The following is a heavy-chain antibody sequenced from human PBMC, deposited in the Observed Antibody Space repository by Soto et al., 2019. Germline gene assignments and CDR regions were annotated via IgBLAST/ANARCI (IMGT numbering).Heavy chain of an antibody. CDR2: IYYSGST. CDR1: CGSVSSGSYY. V-gene: IGHV4-61*01. Sequence: SETLSLTCTVSCGSVSSGSYYWSWIRQPPGKGLEWIGYIYYSGSTNYNPSLKSRVTISVDTSKNQFSLKLSSVTAADTAVYYCARDPRWELPDYWGQGTLVTVSS. J-gene: IGHJ4*02. CDR3: ARDPRWELPDY. D-gene: IGHD1-26*01.